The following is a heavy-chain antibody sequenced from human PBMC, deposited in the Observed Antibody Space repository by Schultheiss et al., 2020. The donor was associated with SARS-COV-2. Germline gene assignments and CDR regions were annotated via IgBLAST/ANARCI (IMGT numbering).Heavy chain of an antibody. J-gene: IGHJ3*02. Sequence: GGSLRLSCTASGFTFGDYAMSWVRQAPGKGLEWVSYISSSGSTIYYADSVKGRFTISRDNAKNSLYLQMNSLRAEDTAVYYCARDPAYGAFDIWGQGTMVTVSS. CDR2: ISSSGSTI. CDR3: ARDPAYGAFDI. CDR1: GFTFGDYA. D-gene: IGHD3-10*01. V-gene: IGHV3-48*03.